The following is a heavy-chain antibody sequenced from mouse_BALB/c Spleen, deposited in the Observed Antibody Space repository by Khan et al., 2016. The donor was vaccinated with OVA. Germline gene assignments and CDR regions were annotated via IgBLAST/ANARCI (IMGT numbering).Heavy chain of an antibody. CDR2: ISSDGDST. Sequence: EVQGVESGGGLVKPGGSLKLSCAASGFTFSTYAMSWVRQTPEKRLEWVATISSDGDSTYFPDNVTGRFPISRDNAKNTLCLQMTSLRSKDTAMYYCARSPYGNFAYWGQGTLVTVSA. CDR3: ARSPYGNFAY. J-gene: IGHJ3*01. D-gene: IGHD2-1*01. V-gene: IGHV5-9-3*01. CDR1: GFTFSTYA.